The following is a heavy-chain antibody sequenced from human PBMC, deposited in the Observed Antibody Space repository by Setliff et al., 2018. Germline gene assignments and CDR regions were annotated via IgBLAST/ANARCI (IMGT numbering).Heavy chain of an antibody. CDR3: AIDSLPRYCTNGVCYEEFDY. V-gene: IGHV1-69*05. CDR1: GGTFSSYA. D-gene: IGHD2-8*01. Sequence: ASVKVSCKASGGTFSSYAISWVRQAPGQGLEWMGGIIPIFGTANYAQKFQGRVTITTDESTSTAYMELSSLRSEDTAVYYCAIDSLPRYCTNGVCYEEFDYWGQGTLVTVSS. J-gene: IGHJ4*02. CDR2: IIPIFGTA.